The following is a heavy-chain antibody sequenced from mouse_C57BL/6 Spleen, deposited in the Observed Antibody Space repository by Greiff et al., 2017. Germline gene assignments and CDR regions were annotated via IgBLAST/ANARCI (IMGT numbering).Heavy chain of an antibody. J-gene: IGHJ3*01. CDR3: TRPYDYDGAWFAY. V-gene: IGHV6-6*01. CDR1: GFTFSDAW. CDR2: IRNKANNHAT. Sequence: VQLKESGGGLVQPGGSMKLSCAASGFTFSDAWMDWVRQSPEKGLEWVAEIRNKANNHATYYAESVKGRFTISRDDSKSSVYLQMNSLRAEDTGIYYCTRPYDYDGAWFAYWGQGTLVTVSA. D-gene: IGHD2-4*01.